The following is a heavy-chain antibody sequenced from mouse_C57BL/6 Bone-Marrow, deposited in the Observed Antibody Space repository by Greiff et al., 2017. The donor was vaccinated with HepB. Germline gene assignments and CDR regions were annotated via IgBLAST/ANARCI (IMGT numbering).Heavy chain of an antibody. J-gene: IGHJ4*01. D-gene: IGHD1-1*01. V-gene: IGHV1-80*01. Sequence: VQLQQSGAELVKPGASVKISCKASGYAFSSYWMNWVKQGPGKGLVWIGQIYPGDGDTNYNGKFKGKATLTADKSSSTAYMQLSSLTSEDSAVYFCARELRGDYAMDYWGQGTSVTVSS. CDR3: ARELRGDYAMDY. CDR2: IYPGDGDT. CDR1: GYAFSSYW.